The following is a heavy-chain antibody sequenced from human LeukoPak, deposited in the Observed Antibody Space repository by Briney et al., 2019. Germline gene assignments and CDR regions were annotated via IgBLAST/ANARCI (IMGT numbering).Heavy chain of an antibody. V-gene: IGHV4-39*01. CDR3: ADSSGYRGDVVFDS. CDR2: IYYRGNT. CDR1: RASINGSDYC. Sequence: SETLSLTCYVSRASINGSDYCWGWVRQPPGKGLEWIGTIYYRGNTCYNPSLTSRVTISADTSKMQFSLKLTSATDADAAFYYCADSSGYRGDVVFDSWGRGTLVTVSS. D-gene: IGHD3-22*01. J-gene: IGHJ3*02.